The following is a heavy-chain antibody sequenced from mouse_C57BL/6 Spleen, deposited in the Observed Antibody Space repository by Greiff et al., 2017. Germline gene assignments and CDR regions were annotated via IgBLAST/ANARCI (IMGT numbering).Heavy chain of an antibody. V-gene: IGHV1-82*01. CDR3: ARSAYYSISYYYAMDY. Sequence: QVQLKQSGPELVKPGASVKISCKASGYAFSSSWMNWVKQRPGKGLEWIGRIYPGDGDTNYNGKLKGKATLTADKSSSTAYMQLSSLTSEDSAVYFCARSAYYSISYYYAMDYWGQGTSVTVSS. D-gene: IGHD2-5*01. J-gene: IGHJ4*01. CDR2: IYPGDGDT. CDR1: GYAFSSSW.